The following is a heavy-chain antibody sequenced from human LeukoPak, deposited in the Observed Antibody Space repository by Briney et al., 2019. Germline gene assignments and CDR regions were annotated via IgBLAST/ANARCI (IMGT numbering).Heavy chain of an antibody. CDR2: IYSSGST. CDR3: ARGITGTTGFDY. J-gene: IGHJ4*02. D-gene: IGHD1-7*01. CDR1: GGSISGRY. V-gene: IGHV4-4*07. Sequence: SETLSLTCTVSGGSISGRYWSWIRQPAGKGLEFIGSIYSSGSTNYNPSLESRVTMSVDTSNNQFSLRLTSVTAADTALYYCARGITGTTGFDYWGQGTLVTVSS.